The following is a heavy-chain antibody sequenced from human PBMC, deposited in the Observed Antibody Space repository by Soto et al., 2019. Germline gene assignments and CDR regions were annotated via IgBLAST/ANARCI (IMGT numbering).Heavy chain of an antibody. CDR2: FDGEDGQT. D-gene: IGHD2-8*01. J-gene: IGHJ4*02. CDR1: GYSFSEMS. V-gene: IGHV1-24*01. CDR3: ASGMGTN. Sequence: ASVKVSCKVSGYSFSEMSMHRVRQTPEKGLEWMGSFDGEDGQTMYAQKFQGRVTMTEDTSADTAYMELSSLRSEDTAVYYCASGMGTNWGQGTLVTVSS.